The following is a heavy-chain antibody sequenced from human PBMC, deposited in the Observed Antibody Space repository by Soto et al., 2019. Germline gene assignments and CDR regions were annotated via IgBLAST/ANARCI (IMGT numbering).Heavy chain of an antibody. CDR3: SRGRDPYKGGRT. CDR1: GGSFSDDY. Sequence: QVQLQQLGAGLLKPSETLSLTCAVYGGSFSDDYCSWIRQPPGKGVEWSGEINPSGSTTYNPSLRGRVTSSLDKSKSQFSLKMSSATAAAAAVYYCSRGRDPYKGGRTWGQGTLVTVSS. V-gene: IGHV4-34*01. J-gene: IGHJ5*02. CDR2: INPSGST. D-gene: IGHD1-1*01.